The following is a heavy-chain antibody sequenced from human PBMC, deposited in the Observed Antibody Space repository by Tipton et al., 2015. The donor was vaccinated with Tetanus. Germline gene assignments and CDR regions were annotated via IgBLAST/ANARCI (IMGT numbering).Heavy chain of an antibody. J-gene: IGHJ6*02. CDR2: IYFSGNT. CDR1: GGPITRGDYY. Sequence: TLSLTCTVSGGPITRGDYYWNWIRQSPGKGLEWLGNIYFSGNTHYNPSLGSRISMSVDTSKNQFSLKVSSVTAADTAVYYCARDSNFYSYSYKGMDVWGQGTTVTASS. D-gene: IGHD4-11*01. V-gene: IGHV4-30-4*01. CDR3: ARDSNFYSYSYKGMDV.